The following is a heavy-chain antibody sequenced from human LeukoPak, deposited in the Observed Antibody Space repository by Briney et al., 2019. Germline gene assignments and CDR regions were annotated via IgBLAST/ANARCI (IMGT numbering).Heavy chain of an antibody. CDR3: ARAPELPDAFDI. CDR2: IYHGGST. J-gene: IGHJ3*02. Sequence: SETLSLTCTVSGYSISSGYFWGWIRQPPGKGLEWIGSIYHGGSTFYNPSLKSRVTISVDTSKNQFSLKLSSVTAADTAVYYCARAPELPDAFDIWGQGTMVTVSS. V-gene: IGHV4-38-2*02. CDR1: GYSISSGYF. D-gene: IGHD1-7*01.